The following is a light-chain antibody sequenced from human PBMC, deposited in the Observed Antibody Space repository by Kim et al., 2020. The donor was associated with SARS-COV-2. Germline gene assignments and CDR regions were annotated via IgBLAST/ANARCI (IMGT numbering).Light chain of an antibody. CDR1: NIGSKS. Sequence: APGKTARITCGGNNIGSKSVPWYQQKPGQAPVLVIYYDSDRPSGIPERFSGSNSGNTATLTISRVEAGGEADYYCQVWDSSSDHVVFGGGTQLTVL. J-gene: IGLJ2*01. V-gene: IGLV3-21*04. CDR3: QVWDSSSDHVV. CDR2: YDS.